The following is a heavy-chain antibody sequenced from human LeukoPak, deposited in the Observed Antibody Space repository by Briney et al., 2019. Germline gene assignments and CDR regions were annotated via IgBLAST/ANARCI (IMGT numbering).Heavy chain of an antibody. D-gene: IGHD3-10*01. CDR2: ISYDGSNK. CDR1: GFTFSSYA. V-gene: IGHV3-30*04. CDR3: ARAHYGSGSHYGEFDY. J-gene: IGHJ4*02. Sequence: GGSLRLSCAASGFTFSSYAMHWVRQAPGKGLEWVAVISYDGSNKYYADSVKGRFTISRDNSKNTLYLQMNSLRAEDTAVYYCARAHYGSGSHYGEFDYWGQGTLVTVSS.